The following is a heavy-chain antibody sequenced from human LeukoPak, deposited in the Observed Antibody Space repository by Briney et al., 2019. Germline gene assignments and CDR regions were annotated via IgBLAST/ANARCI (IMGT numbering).Heavy chain of an antibody. CDR3: AKVDGYNSGWYDY. D-gene: IGHD6-19*01. J-gene: IGHJ4*02. V-gene: IGHV3-9*01. Sequence: SLRLSCAASGFTFDDYGMHWVRQPPGKGLEWVSGISWNSGNIGYADSEKGRFTISRDNAKNSLYLQMNSLRAEDTALYYCAKVDGYNSGWYDYWGQGTLVTVSS. CDR2: ISWNSGNI. CDR1: GFTFDDYG.